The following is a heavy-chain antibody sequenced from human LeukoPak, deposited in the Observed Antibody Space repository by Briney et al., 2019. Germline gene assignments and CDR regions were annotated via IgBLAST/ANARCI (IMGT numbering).Heavy chain of an antibody. Sequence: GGSLRLSCAASGFIFKTYTMTWVRQAPGKGLEWVSSITGDCKYITYADSVKGRFTISRDNAKNSLYLQVASPRGDDTATYYCAREGNDYYYDQWGQGTLVTVSP. CDR2: ITGDCKYI. V-gene: IGHV3-21*01. D-gene: IGHD3-16*01. CDR1: GFIFKTYT. J-gene: IGHJ4*02. CDR3: AREGNDYYYDQ.